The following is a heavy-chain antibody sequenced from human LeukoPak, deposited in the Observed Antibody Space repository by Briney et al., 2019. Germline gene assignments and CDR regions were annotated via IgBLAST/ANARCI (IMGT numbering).Heavy chain of an antibody. CDR3: ARDTFQPGRIDC. J-gene: IGHJ4*02. Sequence: GSLRLFCAASEFTFRPYAMNWVRQAPGKGLEWVSYINDVSDDIHYADSVRGRFTISRDNAKNTLYLQMNSLRAEDTAVYYCARDTFQPGRIDCWGQGTLVIVSS. CDR1: EFTFRPYA. D-gene: IGHD2-2*01. V-gene: IGHV3-21*05. CDR2: INDVSDDI.